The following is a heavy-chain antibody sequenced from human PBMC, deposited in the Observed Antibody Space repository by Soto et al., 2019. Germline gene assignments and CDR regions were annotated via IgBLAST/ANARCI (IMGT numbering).Heavy chain of an antibody. J-gene: IGHJ3*02. CDR1: GGSVSSGSYY. CDR3: ARVPRLTMVRGVGDI. D-gene: IGHD3-10*01. Sequence: PSETLSLTCTVSGGSVSSGSYYWSWIRQPPGKGLEWIGYIYYSGSTNYNPSLKSRVTISVDTSKNQFSLKLSSVTAADTAVYYCARVPRLTMVRGVGDIWGQGTMVTVSS. V-gene: IGHV4-61*01. CDR2: IYYSGST.